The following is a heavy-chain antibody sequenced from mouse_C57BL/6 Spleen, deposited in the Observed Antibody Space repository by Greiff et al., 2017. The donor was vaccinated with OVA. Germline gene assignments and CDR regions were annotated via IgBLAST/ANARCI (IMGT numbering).Heavy chain of an antibody. CDR2: ISSGSSTI. J-gene: IGHJ3*01. CDR3: ARNRREFAY. CDR1: GFTFSDYG. V-gene: IGHV5-17*01. Sequence: EVQGVESGGGLVKPGGSLTLSCAASGFTFSDYGMHWVRQAPEKGLEWVAYISSGSSTIYYADTVTGRFTISRDNAKNTLFLQMTSLRSEDTAMYYCARNRREFAYWGQGTLVTVSA.